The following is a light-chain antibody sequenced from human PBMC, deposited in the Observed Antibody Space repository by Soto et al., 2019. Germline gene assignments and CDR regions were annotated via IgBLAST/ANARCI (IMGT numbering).Light chain of an antibody. Sequence: DIQMTQSPSSLSASVGDRVTITCRASQGIYNYLAWYQQKPGKVPKLLIYDASTLQSGVPFRFSGSGSGTEFTLTISSLQPEDVATYYCQKYNSAPALTFGGGTKVEIE. CDR2: DAS. CDR1: QGIYNY. CDR3: QKYNSAPALT. J-gene: IGKJ4*01. V-gene: IGKV1-27*01.